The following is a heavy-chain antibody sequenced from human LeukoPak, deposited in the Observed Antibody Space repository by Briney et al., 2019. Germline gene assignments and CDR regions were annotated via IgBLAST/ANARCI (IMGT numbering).Heavy chain of an antibody. J-gene: IGHJ4*02. Sequence: SVKVSCKASGGTFSSYAISWVRQAPGQGLEWMGGIIPIFGTANYAQKFQGRVTITADKSTSTAYMELSSLRSEDTAVYYCEKDKSPRGYDYGRLDDWGQGTLVTVSS. CDR1: GGTFSSYA. CDR2: IIPIFGTA. V-gene: IGHV1-69*06. D-gene: IGHD5-12*01. CDR3: EKDKSPRGYDYGRLDD.